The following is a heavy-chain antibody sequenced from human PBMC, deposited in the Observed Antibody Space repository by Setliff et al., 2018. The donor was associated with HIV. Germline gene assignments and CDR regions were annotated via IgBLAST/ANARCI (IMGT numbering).Heavy chain of an antibody. CDR3: ARQRGGRVTIFGVSGGWFDP. CDR2: IYTSGST. Sequence: SETLSLTCTVSGGSISSYYWSWIRQPAGKGLEWIGRIYTSGSTNYNPSLKSRVTMSVDTSKNQFSLKLSSVTAADTAVYWCARQRGGRVTIFGVSGGWFDPWGQGTLVTVSS. V-gene: IGHV4-4*07. CDR1: GGSISSYY. J-gene: IGHJ5*02. D-gene: IGHD3-3*01.